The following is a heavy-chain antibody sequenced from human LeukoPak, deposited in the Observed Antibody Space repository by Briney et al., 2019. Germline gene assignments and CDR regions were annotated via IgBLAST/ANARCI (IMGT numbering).Heavy chain of an antibody. CDR1: GFTVSSYA. D-gene: IGHD3-22*01. CDR2: ISGGGGNT. J-gene: IGHJ4*02. CDR3: AKDTTMIGRPNHFDY. Sequence: GGCLRLSCAAAGFTVSSYAMSWVRQEAGKGREWVSAISGGGGNTYYADSVKGPFTISRDNSKNTLYLQMNSLRAEDTAVYYCAKDTTMIGRPNHFDYWGQGTLVTVSS. V-gene: IGHV3-23*01.